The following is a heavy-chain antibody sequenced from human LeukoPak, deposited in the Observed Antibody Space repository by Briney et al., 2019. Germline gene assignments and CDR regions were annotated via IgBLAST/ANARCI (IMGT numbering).Heavy chain of an antibody. CDR2: INPNSGGT. Sequence: ASVKVSCKASGYTFTGYYMHWVRQAPEQGLEWMGWINPNSGGTNYAQKFQGRVTMTRDTSISAAYMELSRLRSDDTAVYYCARSGIVVVPAAIPQDYWGQGTLVTVSS. J-gene: IGHJ4*02. D-gene: IGHD2-2*02. CDR3: ARSGIVVVPAAIPQDY. CDR1: GYTFTGYY. V-gene: IGHV1-2*02.